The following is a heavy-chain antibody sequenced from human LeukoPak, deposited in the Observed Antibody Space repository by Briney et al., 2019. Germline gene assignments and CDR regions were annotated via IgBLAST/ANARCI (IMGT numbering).Heavy chain of an antibody. Sequence: PGGSLRLSCAASGFTVSSNYMSWVRQAPGKGLEWVSVIYSGGSTYYADSVKGRFTISRDNSKNTLYLQMNSLRAEDTAVYYCARARGSYPSDYWGQGTLVTVSS. J-gene: IGHJ4*02. CDR3: ARARGSYPSDY. CDR2: IYSGGST. V-gene: IGHV3-53*01. D-gene: IGHD2-2*02. CDR1: GFTVSSNY.